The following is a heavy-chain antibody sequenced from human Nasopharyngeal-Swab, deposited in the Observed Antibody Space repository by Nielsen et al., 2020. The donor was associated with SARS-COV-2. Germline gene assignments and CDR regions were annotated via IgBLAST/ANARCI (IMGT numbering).Heavy chain of an antibody. V-gene: IGHV3-30-3*01. CDR1: GFTLTIYA. CDR3: ARNRQLDV. D-gene: IGHD3-16*02. CDR2: FSHDGGRE. J-gene: IGHJ3*01. Sequence: GGSLRLSCRVSGFTLTIYAMHWLRHSPGKGLEWLTAFSHDGGRELFADSVKGRFTISRDTWKNTMYLEMNSLRPDDTAVYYCARNRQLDVWGQGTKVTVSS.